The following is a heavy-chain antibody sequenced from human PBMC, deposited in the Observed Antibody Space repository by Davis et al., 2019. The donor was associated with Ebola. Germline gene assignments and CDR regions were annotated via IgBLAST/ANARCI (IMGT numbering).Heavy chain of an antibody. CDR3: ARAPAVRYFDLNYFDY. CDR1: GGSISSGDYF. Sequence: MPSETLSLTCSVSGGSISSGDYFWSCIRQPPGKGLEWIGFIYYSGSTYYNPSLKSRVTISVHTSKNQFSLKLSSVTAADTAVYYCARAPAVRYFDLNYFDYWGQGTLVTVSS. J-gene: IGHJ4*02. CDR2: IYYSGST. V-gene: IGHV4-30-4*01. D-gene: IGHD3-9*01.